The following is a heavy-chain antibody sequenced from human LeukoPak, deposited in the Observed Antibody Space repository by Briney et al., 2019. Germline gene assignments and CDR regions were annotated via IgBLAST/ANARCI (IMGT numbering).Heavy chain of an antibody. D-gene: IGHD5-18*01. CDR2: ISWDGGST. CDR3: AKDFIGYSSDGMDV. Sequence: GGSLRLSCTTSGFNFRAYWMGWVRQAPGKGPEWVSLISWDGGSTYYADSVKGRFTISRDNSKNSLYLQMNSLRTEDTALYYCAKDFIGYSSDGMDVWGQGTTVTVSS. V-gene: IGHV3-43*01. J-gene: IGHJ6*02. CDR1: GFNFRAYW.